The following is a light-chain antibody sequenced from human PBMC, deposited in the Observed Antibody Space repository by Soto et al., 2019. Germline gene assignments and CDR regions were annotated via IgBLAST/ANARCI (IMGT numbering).Light chain of an antibody. V-gene: IGKV1-33*01. CDR3: HHYDALP. CDR2: GGS. J-gene: IGKJ4*01. CDR1: HGISNS. Sequence: DIQMTHSPSSLSASVGDRVTITCQASHGISNSLNWCQQQPGKAPNLLIYGGSNLETGVPSRFRGSGSGTAFTFTSLSLQPEETDSYYRHHYDALPFGGGTKVEIK.